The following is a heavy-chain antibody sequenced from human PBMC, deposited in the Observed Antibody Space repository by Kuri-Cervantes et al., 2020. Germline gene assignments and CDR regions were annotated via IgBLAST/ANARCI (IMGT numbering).Heavy chain of an antibody. V-gene: IGHV3-7*01. J-gene: IGHJ6*02. Sequence: GESLKISCAASGFTFSSYWMSWVRQAPGKGLEWVANIKQDGSEKYYVDSVKGRFTISRENAKNSLYLQMNSLRAGDTAVYYCARAGRGYSYGFLLSSEAYGMDVWGQGTTVTVSS. CDR3: ARAGRGYSYGFLLSSEAYGMDV. CDR1: GFTFSSYW. CDR2: IKQDGSEK. D-gene: IGHD5-18*01.